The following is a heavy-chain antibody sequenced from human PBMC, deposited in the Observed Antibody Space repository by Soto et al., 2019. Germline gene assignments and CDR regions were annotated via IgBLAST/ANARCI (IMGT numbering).Heavy chain of an antibody. D-gene: IGHD3-10*01. Sequence: SETLSLTCTVSGGSISSGDYYWSWIRQPPGKGLEWIGYIYYSGSTYYNPSLKSRVTISVDTSKNQFSLKLSSVTAADTAVYYCARGGRLLWFGELPRGMGVWGQGTTVTVSS. V-gene: IGHV4-30-4*01. J-gene: IGHJ6*02. CDR2: IYYSGST. CDR3: ARGGRLLWFGELPRGMGV. CDR1: GGSISSGDYY.